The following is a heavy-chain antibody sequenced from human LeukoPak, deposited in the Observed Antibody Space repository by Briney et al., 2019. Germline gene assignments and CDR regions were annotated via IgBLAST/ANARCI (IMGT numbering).Heavy chain of an antibody. CDR2: ISGSGGST. D-gene: IGHD3-3*01. CDR3: ANHYDWWYYYGMDV. J-gene: IGHJ6*02. Sequence: GGSLRLSCAASGFTFSSYAMSWVRQAPGKGLEWVSAISGSGGSTYYADSVKGRFTISRDNSKNTLYLQMNSLRAEDTAVYYCANHYDWWYYYGMDVWGQGTAVTVSS. V-gene: IGHV3-23*01. CDR1: GFTFSSYA.